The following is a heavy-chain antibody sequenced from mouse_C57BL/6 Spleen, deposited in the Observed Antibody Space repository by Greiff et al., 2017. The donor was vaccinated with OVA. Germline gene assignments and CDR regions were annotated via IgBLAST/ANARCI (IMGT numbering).Heavy chain of an antibody. V-gene: IGHV5-6*02. CDR3: AGDSSGPYYFDY. D-gene: IGHD3-2*02. CDR1: GFTFSSYG. Sequence: DVKLVESGGDLVKPGGSLKLSCAASGFTFSSYGMSWVRQTPDKRLEWVATISSGGSYSYYPDSVKGRFTISRDNAKNTLYLQMSSLKSEDTAMYYCAGDSSGPYYFDYWGKGTTLTVSS. CDR2: ISSGGSYS. J-gene: IGHJ2*01.